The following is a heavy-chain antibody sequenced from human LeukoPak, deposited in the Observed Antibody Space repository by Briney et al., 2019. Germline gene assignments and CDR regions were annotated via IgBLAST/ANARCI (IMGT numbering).Heavy chain of an antibody. Sequence: PGGSLRLSCEASGFTFSSYSMNWVRQAPGKGLEWISYISTSTTTIYYANSVKGRFTISRDNAKNTLYLQMNSLRAEDTAVYYCAKDPIAVAGTGKKYYYYYMDVWGKGTTVTVSS. J-gene: IGHJ6*03. V-gene: IGHV3-48*01. CDR1: GFTFSSYS. D-gene: IGHD6-19*01. CDR2: ISTSTTTI. CDR3: AKDPIAVAGTGKKYYYYYMDV.